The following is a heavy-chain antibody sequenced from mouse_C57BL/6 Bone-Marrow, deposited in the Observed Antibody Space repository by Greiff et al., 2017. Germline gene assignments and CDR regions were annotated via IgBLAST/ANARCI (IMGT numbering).Heavy chain of an antibody. CDR3: TSPDY. CDR1: GYTFTDYE. J-gene: IGHJ2*02. V-gene: IGHV1-15*01. Sequence: VQLQQSGAELVRPGASVTLSCKASGYTFTDYEMHWVKQTPVHGLEWIGAIDPETGGTAYNQKFKGKAILSADKSSSTAYLELRSLTSEDSAVYYCTSPDYWGQGTSLTVSS. CDR2: IDPETGGT.